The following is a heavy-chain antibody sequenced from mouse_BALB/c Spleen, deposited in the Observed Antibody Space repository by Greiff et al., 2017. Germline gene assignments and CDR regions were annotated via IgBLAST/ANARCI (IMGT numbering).Heavy chain of an antibody. CDR3: GGRANRVRRYDLDY. CDR2: IIPGNGNT. CDR1: GYTFSGYC. V-gene: IGHV1-9*01. Sequence: VQLQQSGAELMKPGASVKISCKASGYTFSGYCMEWVKQRPGHGLEWIGGIIPGNGNTNYNKKFKGKATLTADTSSNTAYMQLSSMTSEDSAVYYCGGRANRVRRYDLDYWGQGTTLTVSS. J-gene: IGHJ2*01. D-gene: IGHD1-2*01.